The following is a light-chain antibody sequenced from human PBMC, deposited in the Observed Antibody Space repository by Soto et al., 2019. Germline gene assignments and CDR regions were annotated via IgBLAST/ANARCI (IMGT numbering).Light chain of an antibody. CDR2: AAS. V-gene: IGKV1-6*01. CDR1: QGIRNE. J-gene: IGKJ1*01. Sequence: ATQMTQSPSSLSASVGDTVTITCRASQGIRNELAWYQQAPGKAPKLLIYAASSVQSGVPSRFSGSGSDTDFTLTISSLQPEDFATYHCLQDFDYPRTFGQGTKVEI. CDR3: LQDFDYPRT.